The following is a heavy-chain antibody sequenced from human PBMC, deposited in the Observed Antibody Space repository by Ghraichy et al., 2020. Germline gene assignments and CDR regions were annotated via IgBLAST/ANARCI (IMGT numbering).Heavy chain of an antibody. J-gene: IGHJ3*02. Sequence: SETLSLTCTVSSGSISSSSYYWGWIRQPPGKGLEWIGSIYYSGSTYYNPSLKSRVTMSVDTSKNQFSLKLSSVTAADTAVYYCARCGGPRGDAFDIWGQGTMVIVSS. CDR1: SGSISSSSYY. CDR2: IYYSGST. CDR3: ARCGGPRGDAFDI. D-gene: IGHD2-21*01. V-gene: IGHV4-39*01.